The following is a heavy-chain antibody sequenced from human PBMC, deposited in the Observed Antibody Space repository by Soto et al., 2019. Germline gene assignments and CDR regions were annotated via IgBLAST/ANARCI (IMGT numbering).Heavy chain of an antibody. CDR2: IYHAGST. Sequence: SETLSLTCTVSGGSISPYYWSWIRQPPGTGLEWVGDIYHAGSTSYNPSLKSRVTISLDTSNNQFSLKLNSLTAADTAVYYCATLPPRIVVTILPIPSWGQGTQVTVSS. CDR3: ATLPPRIVVTILPIPS. CDR1: GGSISPYY. D-gene: IGHD2-21*01. J-gene: IGHJ4*02. V-gene: IGHV4-59*12.